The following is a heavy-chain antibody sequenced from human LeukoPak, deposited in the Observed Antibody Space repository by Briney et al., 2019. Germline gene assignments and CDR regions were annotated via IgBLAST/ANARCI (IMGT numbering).Heavy chain of an antibody. D-gene: IGHD3-3*01. J-gene: IGHJ4*02. Sequence: GGSLRLSCAASGVTFSDYYMSWIRQAPGKGLEWVSYISSSGSTIYYADSVKGRFTISRDNAKNSLYLQMNSLRAEDTAVYYCASMDFWSGYPFDYWGQGTLVTVSS. CDR2: ISSSGSTI. CDR1: GVTFSDYY. V-gene: IGHV3-11*01. CDR3: ASMDFWSGYPFDY.